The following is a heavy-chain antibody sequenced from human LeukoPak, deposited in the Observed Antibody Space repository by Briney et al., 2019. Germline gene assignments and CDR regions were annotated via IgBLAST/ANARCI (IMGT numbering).Heavy chain of an antibody. CDR3: ARASYDSSGYYYNWFDP. CDR1: GGSISSYY. D-gene: IGHD3-22*01. CDR2: IYYSGST. Sequence: SETLSLTCTVSGGSISSYYWSWIRQPPGKGLEWIGYIYYSGSTNYNPSLKSRVTISVDTSKNQFSLKLSSVTAADTAVYYCARASYDSSGYYYNWFDPWGQGTLVTVSS. V-gene: IGHV4-59*01. J-gene: IGHJ5*02.